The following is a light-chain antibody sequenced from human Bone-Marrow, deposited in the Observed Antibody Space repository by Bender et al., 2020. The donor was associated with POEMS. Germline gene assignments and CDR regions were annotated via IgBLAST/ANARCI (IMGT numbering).Light chain of an antibody. CDR3: VAWDDTLNGWV. Sequence: QPVLTQSPSASASLGASVKLTCALSSGHYWYTIAWHQQQPERGPQFLMKVDNDGSHLKGDGIPDRFSGSSSGNERHLTISSLQSEDEADYYCVAWDDTLNGWVFGGGTKLTVL. V-gene: IGLV4-69*02. J-gene: IGLJ2*01. CDR1: SGHYWYT. CDR2: VDNDGSH.